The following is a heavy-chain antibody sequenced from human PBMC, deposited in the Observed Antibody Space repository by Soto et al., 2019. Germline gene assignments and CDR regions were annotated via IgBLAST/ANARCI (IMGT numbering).Heavy chain of an antibody. CDR2: ISYDGSNK. Sequence: QVQLVESGGGVVQPGRSLRLSCAASGFTFSSYGMHWVRQAPGKGLEWVAVISYDGSNKYYADSVKGRFTISRDNSKNPLYLQMNSLRAEDTAVYYCAKEGQYYDILTGSRSFYAMDVWGQGPTVTVSS. V-gene: IGHV3-30*18. D-gene: IGHD3-9*01. CDR3: AKEGQYYDILTGSRSFYAMDV. CDR1: GFTFSSYG. J-gene: IGHJ6*02.